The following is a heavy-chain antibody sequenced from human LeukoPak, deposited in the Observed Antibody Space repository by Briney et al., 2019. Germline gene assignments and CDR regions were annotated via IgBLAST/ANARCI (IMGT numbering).Heavy chain of an antibody. Sequence: GGSLRLPCAALGFTFRRYSMKWVRQAPGKGLEWVSCLCSSSSYIYYANSGKGRFTIFRDNAKNLLYPQINSLRAEDTAVFFCVRDYENLAGSKTRFRYWGQGSLVTVSS. D-gene: IGHD3-9*01. V-gene: IGHV3-21*01. CDR2: LCSSSSYI. CDR1: GFTFRRYS. J-gene: IGHJ4*02. CDR3: VRDYENLAGSKTRFRY.